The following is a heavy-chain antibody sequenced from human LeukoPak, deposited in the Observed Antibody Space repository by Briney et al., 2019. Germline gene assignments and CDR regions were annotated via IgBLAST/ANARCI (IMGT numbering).Heavy chain of an antibody. Sequence: GGSLRLSCAASGFTFSSYGMSWARQAPGKGLEWVSAIGGSGGSTYYADSVKGRFTISRDNSKNTLYLQMNSLRAEDTAVYYCAKGHSWVAATLFDYWGQGTLVTVSS. V-gene: IGHV3-23*01. CDR3: AKGHSWVAATLFDY. CDR1: GFTFSSYG. J-gene: IGHJ4*02. CDR2: IGGSGGST. D-gene: IGHD2-15*01.